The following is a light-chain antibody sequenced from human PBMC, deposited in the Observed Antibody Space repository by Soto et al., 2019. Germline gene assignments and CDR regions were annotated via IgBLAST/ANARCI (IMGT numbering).Light chain of an antibody. V-gene: IGKV1-5*03. CDR1: QSISGS. CDR2: EAS. J-gene: IGKJ1*01. Sequence: DLQMTQPPSTLSASVGDRVTITCRASQSISGSLAWYQQKPGKAPKLLIYEASNLKSGVPSRFSGSGSGTEYTLTISSLQPDDSASYYCQQYNGYWTFGQGTRVEIK. CDR3: QQYNGYWT.